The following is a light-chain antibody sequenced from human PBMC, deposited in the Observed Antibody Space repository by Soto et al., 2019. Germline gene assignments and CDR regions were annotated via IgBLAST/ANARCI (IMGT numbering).Light chain of an antibody. CDR2: GAS. CDR1: QSVSSN. CDR3: QQYNNWPPWT. Sequence: EILMTDSPAPLSVSPGERATLSCGASQSVSSNLAWYQQKPGQAPRLLIYGASTRATGIPARFSGSGSGTEFTLTISSLQSEDFAVYYCQQYNNWPPWTFGQGTKVDIK. J-gene: IGKJ1*01. V-gene: IGKV3-15*01.